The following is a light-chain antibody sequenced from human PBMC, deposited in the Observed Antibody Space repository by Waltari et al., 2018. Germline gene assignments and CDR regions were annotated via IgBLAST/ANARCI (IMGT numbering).Light chain of an antibody. CDR2: LNSDGTY. V-gene: IGLV4-69*01. CDR1: SGHSTYA. Sequence: QLVLTQSPYASASLGASVKLTCTLSSGHSTYAIAWHQQQPEKGPRYLMKLNSDGTYTKGDGIPDRFSGSTSGAERYLTISSLQSEDAADYYCQAWGTGIVFGTGTKVTVL. CDR3: QAWGTGIV. J-gene: IGLJ1*01.